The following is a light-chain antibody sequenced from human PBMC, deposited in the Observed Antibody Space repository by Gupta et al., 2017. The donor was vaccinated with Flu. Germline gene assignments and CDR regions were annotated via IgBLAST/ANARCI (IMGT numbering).Light chain of an antibody. CDR2: SAS. J-gene: IGLJ3*02. V-gene: IGLV8-61*01. CDR3: ALYMGSGVSL. CDR1: SGSVSTSYS. Sequence: QTVVTQEPSFSVSPGGTVTLTCGLISGSVSTSYSPTWYQQTPGQAPRTLIYSASTRSSGVPDRFSGSILGNKAALTITGAQADDESDYYCALYMGSGVSLFGGGTKLTVL.